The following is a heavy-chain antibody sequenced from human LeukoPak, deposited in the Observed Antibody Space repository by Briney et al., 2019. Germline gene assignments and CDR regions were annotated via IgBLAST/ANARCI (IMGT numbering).Heavy chain of an antibody. V-gene: IGHV3-30*18. Sequence: GGSLRLSCAASGFTVSSNYMSGVRQAPGKGLEWVAVISYDGSNKYYADSVKGRFTISRDNSKNTLYLQMNSLRAEDTAVYYCAKHTAMVSWGQGTLVTVSS. CDR3: AKHTAMVS. D-gene: IGHD5-18*01. CDR2: ISYDGSNK. CDR1: GFTVSSNY. J-gene: IGHJ5*02.